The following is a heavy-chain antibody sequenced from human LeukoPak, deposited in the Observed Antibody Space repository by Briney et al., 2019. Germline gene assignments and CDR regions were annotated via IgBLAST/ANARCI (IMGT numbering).Heavy chain of an antibody. CDR1: GGTFSSYA. J-gene: IGHJ4*02. V-gene: IGHV1-69*06. CDR3: ARGPTYDYVWGSYRSSSYFDY. CDR2: IIPIFGTA. D-gene: IGHD3-16*02. Sequence: SVKVSCKASGGTFSSYAISWVRQAPGQGLEWMGGIIPIFGTANYAQKFQGRVTITADKSTSTAYMELSSLRSEDTTVYYCARGPTYDYVWGSYRSSSYFDYWGQGTLVTVSS.